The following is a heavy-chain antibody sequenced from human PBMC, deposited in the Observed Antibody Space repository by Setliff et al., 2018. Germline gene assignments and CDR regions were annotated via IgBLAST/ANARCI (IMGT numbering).Heavy chain of an antibody. CDR2: IWYDGDNK. CDR1: GFTFSNHG. J-gene: IGHJ6*03. CDR3: AKGGPYYYYYMDV. Sequence: GGSLRLSCVASGFTFSNHGMLWVRQAPGKGLEWVALIWYDGDNKKYADSVRGRFAVSRDNSRNTLYLEMNSLRPEDTAMYYCAKGGPYYYYYMDVWGKGTMVTVPS. V-gene: IGHV3-30*02.